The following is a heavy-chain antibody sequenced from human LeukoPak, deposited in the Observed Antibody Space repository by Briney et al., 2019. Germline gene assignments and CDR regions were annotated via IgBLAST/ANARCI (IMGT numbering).Heavy chain of an antibody. V-gene: IGHV3-23*01. CDR3: AKDLHLWPDAFDI. J-gene: IGHJ3*02. CDR1: GFTFSSYA. D-gene: IGHD3-10*01. Sequence: GGSLRLSCAASGFTFSSYAMSWVRQAPGKGLEWVSAISGSGGGTYYADSVKGRFTISRDNSKNTLYLQMNSLRAEDTAVYYCAKDLHLWPDAFDIWGQGTMVTVSS. CDR2: ISGSGGGT.